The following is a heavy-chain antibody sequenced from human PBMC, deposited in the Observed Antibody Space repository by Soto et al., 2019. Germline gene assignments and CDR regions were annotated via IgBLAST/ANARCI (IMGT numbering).Heavy chain of an antibody. J-gene: IGHJ3*02. D-gene: IGHD6-19*01. CDR1: GITFSSYG. Sequence: LRLSCAASGITFSSYGMHWVRQAPGKGLEWVAVIWYDGSNKYYADSVKGRFTISRDNSKNTLYLQMNSLRAEDTAVYYCARDPGAVAGFDAFDIWGQGTMVTVSS. V-gene: IGHV3-33*01. CDR2: IWYDGSNK. CDR3: ARDPGAVAGFDAFDI.